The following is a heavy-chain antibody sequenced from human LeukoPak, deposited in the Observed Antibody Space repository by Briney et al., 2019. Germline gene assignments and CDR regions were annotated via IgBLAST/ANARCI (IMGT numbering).Heavy chain of an antibody. V-gene: IGHV4-61*02. CDR3: ARGLGDYAADY. D-gene: IGHD4-17*01. CDR1: GGSISSGSYY. J-gene: IGHJ4*02. CDR2: IYTSGST. Sequence: SETLSLTCTVSGGSISSGSYYWSWIRQPAGKGLERIGRIYTSGSTNYNPSLKSRVTISVDTSKNQFSLKLSSVTAADTAVYYCARGLGDYAADYWGQGTLVTVSS.